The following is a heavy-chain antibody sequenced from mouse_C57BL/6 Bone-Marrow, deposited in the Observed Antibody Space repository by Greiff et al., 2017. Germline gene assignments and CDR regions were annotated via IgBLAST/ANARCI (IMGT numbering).Heavy chain of an antibody. CDR2: IWSGGST. V-gene: IGHV2-4*01. D-gene: IGHD1-1*01. CDR3: ASTVVATDWYFDV. J-gene: IGHJ1*03. CDR1: GFSLTSYG. Sequence: QVQLKESGPGLVQPSQSLSITCTVSGFSLTSYGVHWVRQPPGKGLEWLGVIWSGGSTDYNAAFISRLSIRKDNSKSQVFFKMNSLQADDTAIYYCASTVVATDWYFDVWGTGTTVTVSS.